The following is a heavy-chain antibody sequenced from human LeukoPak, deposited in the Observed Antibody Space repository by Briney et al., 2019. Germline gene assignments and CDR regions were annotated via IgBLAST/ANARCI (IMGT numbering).Heavy chain of an antibody. V-gene: IGHV3-48*03. D-gene: IGHD3-10*01. Sequence: GGSLRLSCAASGFTFSSYEMNWVRQAPGKGLEWVSYISSSGSTIYYADSVKGRFTISRDNAKNSLYLQMNSLRAEDTAVYYCARVSPSGDFPFDYWGQGTLVTVSS. CDR2: ISSSGSTI. J-gene: IGHJ4*02. CDR3: ARVSPSGDFPFDY. CDR1: GFTFSSYE.